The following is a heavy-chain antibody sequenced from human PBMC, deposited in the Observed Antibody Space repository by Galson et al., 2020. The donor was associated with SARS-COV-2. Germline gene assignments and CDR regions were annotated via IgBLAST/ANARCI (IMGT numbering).Heavy chain of an antibody. J-gene: IGHJ5*02. V-gene: IGHV3-30-3*01. CDR1: GFTFSSYA. CDR2: ISYDGSNK. Sequence: GALRLSCAASGFTFSSYAMHWVRQAPGKGLEWVAVISYDGSNKYYADSVKGRFTISRDNSKNTLYLQMNSLRAEDTAVYYCARDPGMALDPWGQGTLVTVSS. CDR3: ARDPGMALDP.